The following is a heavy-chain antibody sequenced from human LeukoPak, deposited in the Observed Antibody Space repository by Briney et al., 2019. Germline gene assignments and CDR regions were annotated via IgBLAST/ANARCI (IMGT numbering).Heavy chain of an antibody. CDR3: ARGPALAYCGGDCYSRAFDI. CDR1: GGSISSYY. V-gene: IGHV4-4*07. J-gene: IGHJ3*02. D-gene: IGHD2-21*02. Sequence: SETLSLTCTISGGSISSYYWSWIRQPAGKGLEWIGRIYTSGSTNYNPSLKSRVTMSVDTSKNQFSLKLSSVTAADTAVYYCARGPALAYCGGDCYSRAFDIWGQGTMVTVSS. CDR2: IYTSGST.